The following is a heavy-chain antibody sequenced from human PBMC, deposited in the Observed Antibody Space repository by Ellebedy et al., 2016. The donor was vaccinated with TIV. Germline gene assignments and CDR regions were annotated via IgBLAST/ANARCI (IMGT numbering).Heavy chain of an antibody. CDR1: GVSIGSYY. D-gene: IGHD1-26*01. CDR2: IYYSESP. Sequence: MPSETLSLTCTVSGVSIGSYYWTWIRQPPGKGLEWIGYIYYSESPDYKPPLKSRVTISLDTSTNQLSLELRSVTAADTAVYYCARLLRGTYYGGFDYWGQGTPVTVSS. V-gene: IGHV4-59*01. J-gene: IGHJ4*02. CDR3: ARLLRGTYYGGFDY.